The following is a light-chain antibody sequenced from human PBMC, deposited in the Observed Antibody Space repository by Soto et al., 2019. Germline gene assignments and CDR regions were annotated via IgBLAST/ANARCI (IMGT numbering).Light chain of an antibody. V-gene: IGLV2-11*01. Sequence: QSALTQPRSVSGSPGQSVTISCTGTSSDIGNYNYVSWYQQYPGKAPKLIIYDVSKRPSGIPDRFFGSKFGNTASLTISGLQAEDEADYYCCSYAGSFIFVFGPGTKVTVL. CDR2: DVS. CDR1: SSDIGNYNY. CDR3: CSYAGSFIFV. J-gene: IGLJ1*01.